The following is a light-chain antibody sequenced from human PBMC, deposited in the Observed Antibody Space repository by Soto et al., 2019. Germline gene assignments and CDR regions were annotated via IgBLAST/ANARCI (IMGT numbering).Light chain of an antibody. CDR1: QGIDTY. J-gene: IGKJ2*01. Sequence: AIQMTQSPSSFSASVGDRVTITCRASQGIDTYLAWYQQKPGKAPRLLMYATSVLESGVPSRFSGSGSGTDYTLTISSLQSEDFATYYCLQHNSYPPTFGQGTKLEIK. CDR3: LQHNSYPPT. CDR2: ATS. V-gene: IGKV1-8*01.